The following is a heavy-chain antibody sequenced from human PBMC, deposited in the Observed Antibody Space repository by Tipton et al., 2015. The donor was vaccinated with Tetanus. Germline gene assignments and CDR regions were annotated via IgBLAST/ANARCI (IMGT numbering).Heavy chain of an antibody. Sequence: TLSLTCTVSGGSMSNNYWSWIRQPPGKGLEWIAYIFHSGSTNYSPSLKSRVTISEDRSKNQISLRLRSVTAADTAVYYCARYRGDTGTVNWFDPWGQGTLVTVSS. J-gene: IGHJ5*02. CDR3: ARYRGDTGTVNWFDP. V-gene: IGHV4-59*12. D-gene: IGHD1-1*01. CDR2: IFHSGST. CDR1: GGSMSNNY.